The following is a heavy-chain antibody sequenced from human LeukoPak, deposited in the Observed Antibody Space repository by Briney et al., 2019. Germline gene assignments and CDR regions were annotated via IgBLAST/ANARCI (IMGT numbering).Heavy chain of an antibody. J-gene: IGHJ4*02. Sequence: ASVKVSCKASGYTFTSYYMHWVRQAPGQGLEWMGIINPSGGSTSYAQKFQGRVTMTRDTSTSTVYMELSSLRSEDTAVYYCARGQYYYDGSGPLYDYWGQGTLVTVSS. CDR3: ARGQYYYDGSGPLYDY. D-gene: IGHD3-22*01. CDR2: INPSGGST. CDR1: GYTFTSYY. V-gene: IGHV1-46*01.